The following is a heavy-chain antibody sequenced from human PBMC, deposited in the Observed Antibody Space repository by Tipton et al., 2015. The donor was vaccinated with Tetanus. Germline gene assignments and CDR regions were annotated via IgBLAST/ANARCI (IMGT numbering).Heavy chain of an antibody. J-gene: IGHJ4*02. CDR2: ISSTSRYM. V-gene: IGHV3-21*01. Sequence: SLRLSCATSRFSFTDAWMSWVRQAPGRGLEWVSSISSTSRYMYYADSVKGRFTISRDNAKSSLFLQMNSLRDDDTAAYYCVSGSALDYWGQGTLITVSS. CDR1: RFSFTDAW. D-gene: IGHD6-25*01. CDR3: VSGSALDY.